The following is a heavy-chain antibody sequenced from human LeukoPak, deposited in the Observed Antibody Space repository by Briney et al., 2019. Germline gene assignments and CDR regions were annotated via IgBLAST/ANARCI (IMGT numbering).Heavy chain of an antibody. Sequence: PGGSLRLSCAASGFTFSSYSMNWVRQAPGKGLEWVSSISSSSSYIYYADSVKGRFTISGDNAKNSLYLQMNSLRAEDTAVYYCARAVGGRDGYNYCDYWGQGTLVTVPS. CDR1: GFTFSSYS. CDR3: ARAVGGRDGYNYCDY. J-gene: IGHJ4*02. V-gene: IGHV3-21*01. CDR2: ISSSSSYI. D-gene: IGHD5-24*01.